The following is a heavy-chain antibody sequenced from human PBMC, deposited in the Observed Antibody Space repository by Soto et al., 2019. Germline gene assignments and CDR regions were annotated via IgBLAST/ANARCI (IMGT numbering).Heavy chain of an antibody. Sequence: QVQLVESGGGVVQPGRSLRLSCAASGFTFSSYGMHWVRQAPGKGLEWVAVIWYDGSNKYYADSVKGRFTISRDNSKNTRYLHMTSLRAEDTAVYYCARAIRQLQRDRVATTAYYGMDVWGQGTTVTVSS. J-gene: IGHJ6*02. CDR3: ARAIRQLQRDRVATTAYYGMDV. V-gene: IGHV3-33*01. D-gene: IGHD5-12*01. CDR1: GFTFSSYG. CDR2: IWYDGSNK.